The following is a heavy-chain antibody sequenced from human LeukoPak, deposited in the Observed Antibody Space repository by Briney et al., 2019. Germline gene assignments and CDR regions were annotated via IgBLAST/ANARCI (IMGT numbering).Heavy chain of an antibody. CDR1: GFTFSSYE. J-gene: IGHJ2*01. Sequence: GGSLRLSCAASGFTFSSYEMNWVRQAPGKGLEWVSYITSSGSTIYYADSVKGRFTISRDNAKNSLYLQMNSLRAEDTAVYYCAREGPDSRYFDLWDRGTLVTVSS. CDR2: ITSSGSTI. V-gene: IGHV3-48*03. CDR3: AREGPDSRYFDL. D-gene: IGHD4-11*01.